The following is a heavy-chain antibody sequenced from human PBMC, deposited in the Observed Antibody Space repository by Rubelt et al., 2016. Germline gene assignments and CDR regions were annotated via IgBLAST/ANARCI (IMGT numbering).Heavy chain of an antibody. D-gene: IGHD2-15*01. J-gene: IGHJ4*02. V-gene: IGHV4-34*01. Sequence: TWIRQPPGKGLEWIGEINHSGSVYYNPSLKSRVTMSVDTSKNQFSLRLSSVTAADTAVYYCASWPLGYCSGGTCYSFDYWGQGTLVTVSS. CDR3: ASWPLGYCSGGTCYSFDY. CDR2: INHSGSV.